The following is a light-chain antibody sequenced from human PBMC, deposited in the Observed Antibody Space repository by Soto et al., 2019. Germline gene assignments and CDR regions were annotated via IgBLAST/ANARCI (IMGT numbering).Light chain of an antibody. V-gene: IGKV3-15*01. CDR2: GAS. Sequence: EIVMTQSPATLSVSPGERATLFCRASQSVRSNFLAWYQQKPGQAPRLLIYGASTRATGVPARFSGSGSGTEFTLTISSLQSEDFAVYYCQQYSARPLTFGGGTKVEIK. CDR1: QSVRSN. J-gene: IGKJ4*01. CDR3: QQYSARPLT.